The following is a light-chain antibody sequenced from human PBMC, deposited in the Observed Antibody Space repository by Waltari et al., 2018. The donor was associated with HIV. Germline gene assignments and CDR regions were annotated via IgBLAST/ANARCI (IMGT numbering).Light chain of an antibody. V-gene: IGLV1-44*01. CDR2: NNN. CDR1: SSNIGSHT. CDR3: AAWDDSLNIWV. J-gene: IGLJ3*02. Sequence: QSVLTQPPSASGTPGQGVTISCSGSSSNIGSHTVNWYQQLPGTAPKLLIYNNNQRPSGVPDRFSGSESGTSVSLAISGLQSEDEANYFCAAWDDSLNIWVFGGGAKLTVL.